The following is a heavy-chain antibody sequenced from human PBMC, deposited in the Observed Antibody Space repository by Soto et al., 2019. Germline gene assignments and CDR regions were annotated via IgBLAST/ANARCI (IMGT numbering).Heavy chain of an antibody. CDR1: GGSISSYY. J-gene: IGHJ6*02. V-gene: IGHV4-59*08. CDR2: IYYSGST. D-gene: IGHD6-19*01. Sequence: SETLSLTCTVSGGSISSYYWSWIRQPPGKGLEWIGYIYYSGSTNYNPSLKSRVTISVDTSKNQFSLKLSSVTAADTAVYYCARLPSAVAGLSYYYYGMDVWGQGTTVTVSS. CDR3: ARLPSAVAGLSYYYYGMDV.